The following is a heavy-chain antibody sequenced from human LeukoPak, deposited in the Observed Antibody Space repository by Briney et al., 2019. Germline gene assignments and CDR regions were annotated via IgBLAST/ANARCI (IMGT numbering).Heavy chain of an antibody. CDR3: ARGNYYDSSGSFDY. Sequence: ASVKVSCTASGFTFSSFGFTWVRQAPGQGLEFRGWISAYNGNTDYAQNFRGRLTMTTDTSTSTAYMELSSLRSEDTAVYYCARGNYYDSSGSFDYWGQGTLVTVSS. CDR2: ISAYNGNT. CDR1: GFTFSSFG. D-gene: IGHD3-22*01. J-gene: IGHJ4*02. V-gene: IGHV1-18*01.